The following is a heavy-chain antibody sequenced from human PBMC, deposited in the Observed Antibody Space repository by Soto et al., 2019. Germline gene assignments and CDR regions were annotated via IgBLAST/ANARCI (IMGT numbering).Heavy chain of an antibody. CDR3: ARVTYGSGVDY. D-gene: IGHD3-10*01. CDR2: ISSSGSTI. CDR1: GFPFGENA. Sequence: GGSLRLSCAASGFPFGENAMNWVRQAPGKGLEWVSYISSSGSTIYYADSVKGRFTISRDNAKNSLYLQMNSLRAEDTAVYYCARVTYGSGVDYWGQGTLVTVSS. V-gene: IGHV3-48*03. J-gene: IGHJ4*02.